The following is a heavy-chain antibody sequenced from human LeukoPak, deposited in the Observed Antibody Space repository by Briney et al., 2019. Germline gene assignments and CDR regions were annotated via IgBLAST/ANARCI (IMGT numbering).Heavy chain of an antibody. Sequence: GGSLRLSCAASGFTFSSYAMHWVRQAPGKGLEWVAVISYDGSNKYYADSVKGRFTISRDNSKNTLYLQMNSLRAEDTAVYYCARGDSGWTDWFDPWGQGTLVTVSS. J-gene: IGHJ5*02. V-gene: IGHV3-30*04. D-gene: IGHD6-19*01. CDR2: ISYDGSNK. CDR3: ARGDSGWTDWFDP. CDR1: GFTFSSYA.